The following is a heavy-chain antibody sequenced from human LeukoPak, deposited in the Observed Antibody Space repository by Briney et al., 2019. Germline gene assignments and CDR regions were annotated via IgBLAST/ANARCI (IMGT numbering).Heavy chain of an antibody. V-gene: IGHV1-69*13. CDR3: ARYDNYYDSSGYYYVAGWFDP. D-gene: IGHD3-22*01. J-gene: IGHJ5*02. Sequence: SVKVSCKASGYAFIRYHIHWVRQAPGQGLEWMGGIIPIFGTANYAQKFQGRVTITADESTSTAYMELSSLRSEDTAVYYCARYDNYYDSSGYYYVAGWFDPWGQGTLVTVSS. CDR1: GYAFIRYH. CDR2: IIPIFGTA.